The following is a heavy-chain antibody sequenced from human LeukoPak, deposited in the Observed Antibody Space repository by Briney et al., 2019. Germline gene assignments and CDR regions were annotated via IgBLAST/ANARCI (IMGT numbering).Heavy chain of an antibody. CDR3: ARDRSSTSGYYMDV. V-gene: IGHV3-21*01. CDR2: VSSSGRYT. CDR1: GFAFSDYS. J-gene: IGHJ6*03. D-gene: IGHD2-2*01. Sequence: GGSLRLSCAASGFAFSDYSINWVRQAPGKGLEWVSSVSSSGRYTYYADSVKGRFTLSKDNANNSLFMEMTSLRAEDTAVYYCARDRSSTSGYYMDVWGKGATVTVSS.